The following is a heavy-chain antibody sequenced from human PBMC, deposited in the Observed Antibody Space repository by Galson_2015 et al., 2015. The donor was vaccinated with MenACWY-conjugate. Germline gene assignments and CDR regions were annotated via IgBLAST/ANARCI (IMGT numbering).Heavy chain of an antibody. CDR1: GFSFSDHY. Sequence: SLRLSCAASGFSFSDHYMDWVRQAPGKGLEWVGSIRNKANSYSTEYAASVKGRFTISRDDSRNLLYLQMGSLKTEDTAVYYCSRGGLGVSAFDFWGQGTLVTVSS. D-gene: IGHD2-8*01. J-gene: IGHJ4*02. CDR2: IRNKANSYST. V-gene: IGHV3-72*01. CDR3: SRGGLGVSAFDF.